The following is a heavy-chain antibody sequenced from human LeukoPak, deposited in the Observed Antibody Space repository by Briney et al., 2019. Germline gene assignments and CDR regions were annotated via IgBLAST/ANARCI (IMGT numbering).Heavy chain of an antibody. CDR1: GYTFTSYG. Sequence: ASVTVSCKASGYTFTSYGISWVRQAPGQGLEWMGWISAYNGNTNYAQKLQGRVTMTTDTSTSTAYMELRSLRSDDTAVYYCTRDRTFLQYSSSVNWFDPWGQGTLVTVSS. J-gene: IGHJ5*02. V-gene: IGHV1-18*01. D-gene: IGHD6-6*01. CDR3: TRDRTFLQYSSSVNWFDP. CDR2: ISAYNGNT.